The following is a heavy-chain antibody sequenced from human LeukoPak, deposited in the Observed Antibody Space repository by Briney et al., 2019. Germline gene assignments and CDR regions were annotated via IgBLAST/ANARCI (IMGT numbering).Heavy chain of an antibody. D-gene: IGHD3-10*01. J-gene: IGHJ4*02. Sequence: GGSLRLSCAASGFTFSDYYMSWLRQAPGRELEWVSYISSSSSYTYYADSVKGRFTISRDNSKNTLYLQMNSLRAEDTAVYYCAKDGGEVLWFGELPGGSYFDYWGQGALVTVSS. CDR3: AKDGGEVLWFGELPGGSYFDY. V-gene: IGHV3-11*05. CDR1: GFTFSDYY. CDR2: ISSSSSYT.